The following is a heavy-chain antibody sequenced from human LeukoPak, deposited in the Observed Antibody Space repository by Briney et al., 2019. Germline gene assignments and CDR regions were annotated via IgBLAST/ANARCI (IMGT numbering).Heavy chain of an antibody. CDR1: GFTFDDYA. CDR2: ISWNSGSI. V-gene: IGHV3-9*03. D-gene: IGHD3-22*01. J-gene: IGHJ4*02. Sequence: GRSLRLSCAASGFTFDDYAMHWVRQAPGKGLEWVSGISWNSGSIGYADPVKGRFTISRDNAKNSLYLQMNSLGAEDMALYYCAKGGSGYYAPFDYWGQGTLVTVSS. CDR3: AKGGSGYYAPFDY.